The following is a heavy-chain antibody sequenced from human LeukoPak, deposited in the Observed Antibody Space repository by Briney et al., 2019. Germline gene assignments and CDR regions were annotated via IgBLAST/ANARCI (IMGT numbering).Heavy chain of an antibody. CDR3: ARDAVSGDCSGGSCYHFDV. Sequence: ASVKVSCKASGDTFTSDINWVRQATGQGLEWMGWMNANSANTGYAPKFQGRVTMTRDTSIRTAYMELSGLGSEDTAVYYCARDAVSGDCSGGSCYHFDVWGQGTVVTVSS. CDR2: MNANSANT. CDR1: GDTFTSD. D-gene: IGHD2-15*01. V-gene: IGHV1-8*01. J-gene: IGHJ3*01.